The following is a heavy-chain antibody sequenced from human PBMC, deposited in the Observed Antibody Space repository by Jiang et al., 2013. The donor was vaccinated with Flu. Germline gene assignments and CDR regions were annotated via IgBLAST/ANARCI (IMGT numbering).Heavy chain of an antibody. J-gene: IGHJ4*02. CDR2: IYYSGST. CDR1: GGSISSYY. D-gene: IGHD3-16*01. Sequence: PGLVKPSETLSLTRTVSGGSISSYYWSWIRQPPGKGLEWIGYIYYSGSTNYNPSLKSRVTISVDTSKNQFSLKLSSVTAADTAVYYCARGLYYDYVDYWGQGTLVTVSS. V-gene: IGHV4-59*01. CDR3: ARGLYYDYVDY.